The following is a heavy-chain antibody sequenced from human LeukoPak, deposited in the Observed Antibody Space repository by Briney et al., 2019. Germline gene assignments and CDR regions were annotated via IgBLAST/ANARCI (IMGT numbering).Heavy chain of an antibody. D-gene: IGHD2-21*02. Sequence: KSSETLSLTCAVSGYSISSGYYWGWIRQPPGKGLEWIGNIYHSGSTYYNPSLKSRVTISVDTSKNQFSLKLSSVTAADTAVYYCARVSYCAGDCHSRQFDYWGQGTLVTVSS. J-gene: IGHJ4*02. V-gene: IGHV4-38-2*01. CDR1: GYSISSGYY. CDR3: ARVSYCAGDCHSRQFDY. CDR2: IYHSGST.